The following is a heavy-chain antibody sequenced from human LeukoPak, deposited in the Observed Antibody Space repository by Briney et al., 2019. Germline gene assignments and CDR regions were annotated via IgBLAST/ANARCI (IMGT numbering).Heavy chain of an antibody. CDR1: GYTLTELS. V-gene: IGHV1-24*01. D-gene: IGHD3-9*01. CDR3: ATHAGYDILTGAYHRYYYYYMDV. CDR2: IDPEDGET. J-gene: IGHJ6*03. Sequence: ASVKVSCKVSGYTLTELSMHWVRQAPGKGLEWMGCIDPEDGETIYAQKFQGRVTMTEDTSTGTAYMELSRLRSEDTAVYYCATHAGYDILTGAYHRYYYYYMDVWGKGTTVTVSS.